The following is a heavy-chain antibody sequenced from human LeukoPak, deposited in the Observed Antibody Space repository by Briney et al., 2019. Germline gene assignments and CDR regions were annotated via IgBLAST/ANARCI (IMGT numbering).Heavy chain of an antibody. Sequence: SETLSLTCTVSGDSFSSGSYYWSWLRQPAGKGLEWIGRIYTSGSTNYNPSLKSRVTISVDTSKNQFSLKLSSVTAADTAVYYCAREEYYSDNSGYYPDFWGQGTLVTVSS. CDR3: AREEYYSDNSGYYPDF. J-gene: IGHJ4*02. CDR1: GDSFSSGSYY. CDR2: IYTSGST. V-gene: IGHV4-61*02. D-gene: IGHD3-22*01.